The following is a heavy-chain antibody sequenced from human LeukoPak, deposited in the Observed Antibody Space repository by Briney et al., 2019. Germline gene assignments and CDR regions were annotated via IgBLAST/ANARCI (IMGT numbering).Heavy chain of an antibody. CDR1: GYSFTNYW. CDR2: IDPGDSDT. CDR3: ASARVGAPPLGFDP. J-gene: IGHJ5*02. V-gene: IGHV5-51*01. Sequence: GESLKISCKGSGYSFTNYWIGWVRQLPRKGLEWMGIIDPGDSDTRYSPPFQGQATISADKSISTAYLQGSSLKASDTAMYYCASARVGAPPLGFDPWGQGTLVTVSS. D-gene: IGHD1-26*01.